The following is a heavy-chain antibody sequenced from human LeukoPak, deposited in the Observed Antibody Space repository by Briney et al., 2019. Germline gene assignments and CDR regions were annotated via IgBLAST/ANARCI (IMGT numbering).Heavy chain of an antibody. Sequence: PGGSLRLSCAASGFTLSSYEMNWVRLAPGKGLEWISYISRTGNSIYYADSVKGRFTISRDSAKNSLYLQMNSLRAEDTAVYFCARGLDYDSSGLDYWGQGTLVTVSS. CDR1: GFTLSSYE. CDR3: ARGLDYDSSGLDY. J-gene: IGHJ4*02. V-gene: IGHV3-48*03. D-gene: IGHD3-22*01. CDR2: ISRTGNSI.